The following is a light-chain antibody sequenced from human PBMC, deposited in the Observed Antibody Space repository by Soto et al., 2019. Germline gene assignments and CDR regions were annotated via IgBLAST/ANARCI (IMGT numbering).Light chain of an antibody. CDR3: KERTNWPPLS. CDR1: QSVGDR. V-gene: IGKV3-11*01. CDR2: DTS. Sequence: DIVLTQSPATLSFSPGERATLFCRASQSVGDRLAWYHQKPGQTPRVVIYDTSKRASDIPARFRGSGSGTTFTLSISSLAHEAFAVYYCKERTNWPPLSFGGGTRVQI. J-gene: IGKJ4*01.